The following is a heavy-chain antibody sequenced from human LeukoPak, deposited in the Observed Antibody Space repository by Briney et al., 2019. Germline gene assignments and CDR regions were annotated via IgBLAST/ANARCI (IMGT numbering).Heavy chain of an antibody. Sequence: GASVKVSCKTSGGTFSSYAISWVRQAPGQGLEWMGGIIPIFGIANYAQKFQGRVTITADESTSTAYMELSSLRSEDTAVYYCARAGGPMVRGVIYFDYWGQGTLVTVSS. CDR1: GGTFSSYA. J-gene: IGHJ4*02. V-gene: IGHV1-69*01. CDR3: ARAGGPMVRGVIYFDY. CDR2: IIPIFGIA. D-gene: IGHD3-10*01.